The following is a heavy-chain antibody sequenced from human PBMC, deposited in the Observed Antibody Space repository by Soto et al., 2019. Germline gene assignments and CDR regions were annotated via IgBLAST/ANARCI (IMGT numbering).Heavy chain of an antibody. CDR1: GGSISSSSYY. CDR3: ARQYSRSGSGSYYKYNWFDH. J-gene: IGHJ5*02. D-gene: IGHD3-10*01. V-gene: IGHV4-39*01. CDR2: IYYSGST. Sequence: SETLSLTCTVSGGSISSSSYYWGWIRQPPGKGLEWIGSIYYSGSTYYNTSLKSRVTISVDTSKNQFSLKLSSVTAADTAVYYCARQYSRSGSGSYYKYNWFDHWGQGTLVTGSS.